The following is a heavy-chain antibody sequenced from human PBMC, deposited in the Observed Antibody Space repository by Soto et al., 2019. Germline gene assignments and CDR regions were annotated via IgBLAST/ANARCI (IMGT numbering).Heavy chain of an antibody. CDR3: AASSIAALAPTPHDY. J-gene: IGHJ4*02. V-gene: IGHV1-58*01. CDR1: GFTFTSSA. D-gene: IGHD6-6*01. CDR2: IVVGSGNT. Sequence: GASVKVSCKASGFTFTSSAVQWVRQARGQRLEWIGWIVVGSGNTNYAQKFQEKVTITRDMSTSTAYMELSSLRSEDTAVYYCAASSIAALAPTPHDYWGQGTLVTVSS.